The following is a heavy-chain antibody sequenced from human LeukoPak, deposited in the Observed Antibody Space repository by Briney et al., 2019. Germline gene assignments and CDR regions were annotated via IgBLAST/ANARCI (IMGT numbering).Heavy chain of an antibody. V-gene: IGHV3-30-3*01. CDR2: ISYDGSNK. Sequence: GGSLRLSCAASGLTFSSYAMHWVRQAPGKGLEWVAVISYDGSNKYYADSVKGRFTISRDNSKNTLYLQMNSLRAEDTAVYYCARDYGSGWSPSYYFDYWGQGTLVTVSS. D-gene: IGHD6-19*01. CDR1: GLTFSSYA. J-gene: IGHJ4*02. CDR3: ARDYGSGWSPSYYFDY.